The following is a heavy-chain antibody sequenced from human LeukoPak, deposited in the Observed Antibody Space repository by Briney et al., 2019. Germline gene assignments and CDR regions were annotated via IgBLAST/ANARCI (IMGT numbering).Heavy chain of an antibody. CDR1: GGSFSGYY. V-gene: IGHV4-34*01. CDR3: AKVSDRDRSGYYWGFEY. D-gene: IGHD3-22*01. J-gene: IGHJ4*02. Sequence: PSETLSLTCAVYGGSFSGYYWSWIRQPPGKGLEWIGEINHSGTTHYNPSLKRRVTISVDTSRNQFSPKLTSVTAADTAVYYCAKVSDRDRSGYYWGFEYWGQGTLVTVSS. CDR2: INHSGTT.